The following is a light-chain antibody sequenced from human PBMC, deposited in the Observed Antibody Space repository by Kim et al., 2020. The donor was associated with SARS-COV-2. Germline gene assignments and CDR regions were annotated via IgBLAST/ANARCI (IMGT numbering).Light chain of an antibody. V-gene: IGLV3-21*02. J-gene: IGLJ3*02. CDR1: NTGSKS. CDR3: QVWDSSSDHRV. CDR2: HDS. Sequence: SYELTQPPSVSVAPGQTARITCGGNNTGSKSVHWYQQKPGQAPVLVLYHDSDRPSGIPERFSGSNSGNTATLTISRLEAGDEADYYCQVWDSSSDHRVFG.